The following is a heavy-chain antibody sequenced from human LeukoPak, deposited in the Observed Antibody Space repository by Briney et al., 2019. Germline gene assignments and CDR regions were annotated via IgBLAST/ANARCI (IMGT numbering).Heavy chain of an antibody. Sequence: SETLSLTCAVYGGSFSGYYWSWIRQPPGKGLEWIGEINHSGSSNYNPSLKSRVTMSVDTSKNQFSLKLSSVTAADTAVYYCARDVSYCGGDCYSGSRWFDPWGQGTLVTVSS. D-gene: IGHD2-21*02. CDR1: GGSFSGYY. V-gene: IGHV4-34*01. CDR2: INHSGSS. J-gene: IGHJ5*02. CDR3: ARDVSYCGGDCYSGSRWFDP.